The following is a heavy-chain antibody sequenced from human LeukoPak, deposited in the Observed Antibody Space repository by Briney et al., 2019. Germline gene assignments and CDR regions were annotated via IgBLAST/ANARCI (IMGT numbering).Heavy chain of an antibody. Sequence: SVKVSCKASGGTFITYALGWVRQAPGQGLEWMGGIIPIFGTATYAQTFQDRVTLTADESTNTAYMELNSLRSEDTAVYYCARAPSRYSNVERSVGRWFYYYMDVWGQGTTVTVSS. CDR1: GGTFITYA. CDR3: ARAPSRYSNVERSVGRWFYYYMDV. D-gene: IGHD4-11*01. CDR2: IIPIFGTA. J-gene: IGHJ6*03. V-gene: IGHV1-69*13.